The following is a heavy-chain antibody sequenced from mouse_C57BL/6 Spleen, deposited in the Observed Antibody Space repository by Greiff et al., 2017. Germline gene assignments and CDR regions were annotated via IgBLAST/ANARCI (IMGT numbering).Heavy chain of an antibody. V-gene: IGHV2-6-1*01. D-gene: IGHD2-4*01. J-gene: IGHJ4*01. CDR1: GFSLTSYG. Sequence: QVQLKESGPGLVAPSQSLSITCTVSGFSLTSYGVHWVRQPPGKGLEWLVVIWSDGSTTYHSALKSRLSISKDNSKSQVFLKMNSLQTDDTAMYYCARQRYDYDDAMDYWGQGTSVTVSS. CDR2: IWSDGST. CDR3: ARQRYDYDDAMDY.